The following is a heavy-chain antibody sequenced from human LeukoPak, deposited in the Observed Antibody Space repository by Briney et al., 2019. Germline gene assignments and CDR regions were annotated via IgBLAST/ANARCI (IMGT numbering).Heavy chain of an antibody. CDR1: GYTFTNYG. CDR3: ARGLRYSEAAFDI. V-gene: IGHV1-2*02. J-gene: IGHJ3*02. CDR2: ISPNSGGT. Sequence: ASVKVSCKASGYTFTNYGISWVRQAPGQGLEWMGWISPNSGGTNYAQKFQGRVTMTRDTSINTAYMELSRLRSDDTAVYYCARGLRYSEAAFDIWGQGTMVTVSS. D-gene: IGHD5-12*01.